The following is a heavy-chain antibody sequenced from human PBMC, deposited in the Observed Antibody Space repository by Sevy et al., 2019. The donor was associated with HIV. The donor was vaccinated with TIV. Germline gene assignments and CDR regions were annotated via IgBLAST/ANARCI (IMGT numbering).Heavy chain of an antibody. Sequence: ASVKVSCEAFGYTFTSYDINWVRQAPGQGLKWMGWMSPNTGATGFAQKFQGRVTLTRNKSITTAYMELSSLTYEDTAVYYCARGGNGDFWSYEYYYYGMDVWGQGTTVTVSS. V-gene: IGHV1-8*01. CDR1: GYTFTSYD. D-gene: IGHD3-3*01. J-gene: IGHJ6*02. CDR2: MSPNTGAT. CDR3: ARGGNGDFWSYEYYYYGMDV.